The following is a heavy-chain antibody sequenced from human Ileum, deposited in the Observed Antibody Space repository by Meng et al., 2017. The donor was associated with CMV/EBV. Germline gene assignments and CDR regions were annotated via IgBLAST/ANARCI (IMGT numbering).Heavy chain of an antibody. Sequence: GGSGGACCATTEFTGRYNYKSWVRQDAGKELEWVSVVYSGDTTYYADSVKGRYTISRDKSKKTLYLQMNNLRAEDTAVYYCHIMGFWGQGTLVTVSS. CDR3: HIMGF. J-gene: IGHJ4*02. D-gene: IGHD5-12*01. V-gene: IGHV3-53*01. CDR2: VYSGDTT. CDR1: EFTGRYNY.